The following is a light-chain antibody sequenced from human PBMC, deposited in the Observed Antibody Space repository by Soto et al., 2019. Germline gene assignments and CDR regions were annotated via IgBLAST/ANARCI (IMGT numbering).Light chain of an antibody. CDR1: QSISSY. CDR3: QQYADVPYT. CDR2: GAS. V-gene: IGKV1-33*01. Sequence: DIQMTQSPSSLSASVGDRVTITCRASQSISSYLNWYQQKPGKAPKLLIYGASNLEPGVPSRFSGGGSETDFTFTISSLRPEDFATYYCQQYADVPYTFGRGTKLEIK. J-gene: IGKJ2*01.